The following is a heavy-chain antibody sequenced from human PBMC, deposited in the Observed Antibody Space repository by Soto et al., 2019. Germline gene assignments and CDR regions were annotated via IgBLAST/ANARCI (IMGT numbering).Heavy chain of an antibody. J-gene: IGHJ3*02. D-gene: IGHD2-15*01. Sequence: PGGSLRLSCTASGFTFGDYAMSWFRQAPGKGLEWVGFIRSKAYGGTTEYAASVKGRFTISRDDSKSIAYLQMNSLKTEDTAVYYCTRDLCLSPPYCSGGSCCPLGHAFDIWGQGTMVTVSS. CDR1: GFTFGDYA. CDR3: TRDLCLSPPYCSGGSCCPLGHAFDI. CDR2: IRSKAYGGTT. V-gene: IGHV3-49*03.